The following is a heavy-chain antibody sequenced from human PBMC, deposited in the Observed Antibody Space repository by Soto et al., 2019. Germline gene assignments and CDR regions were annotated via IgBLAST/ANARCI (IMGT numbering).Heavy chain of an antibody. CDR1: GGSMSSYY. J-gene: IGHJ4*02. Sequence: SETLSLTCTVSGGSMSSYYWSWIRQPPGKGLEWIGYIYYSGSTNYNPSLKSRVTISVDTSKNQFSLKLSSVTAADTAVYYCARGRFTFPFPLFAYWGQGTLVTVSS. CDR3: ARGRFTFPFPLFAY. D-gene: IGHD3-16*01. V-gene: IGHV4-59*08. CDR2: IYYSGST.